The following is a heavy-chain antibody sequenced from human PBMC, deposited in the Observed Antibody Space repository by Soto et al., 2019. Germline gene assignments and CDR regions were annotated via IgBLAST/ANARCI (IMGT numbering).Heavy chain of an antibody. CDR1: GYTFTSYG. V-gene: IGHV1-18*01. CDR2: ISAYNGNT. D-gene: IGHD2-2*01. J-gene: IGHJ6*02. CDR3: ARRVENVVVPAAKVIYGMDV. Sequence: GASVKVSCKASGYTFTSYGISWVRQAPGQGLEWMGWISAYNGNTNYAQKLQGRVTMTTDTSTSTAYMELRSLRSDDTAVYYCARRVENVVVPAAKVIYGMDVWGQGTTVTVSS.